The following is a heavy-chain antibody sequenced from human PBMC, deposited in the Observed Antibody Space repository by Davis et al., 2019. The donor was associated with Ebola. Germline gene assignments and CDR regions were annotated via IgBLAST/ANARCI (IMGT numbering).Heavy chain of an antibody. Sequence: PGGSLRLSCAASGFTSSSYWMHWVRQAPGRGLVWVSLIKSDGSSTRYADSVKGRFTISRDNAKNTLYLQMNSLRPEDTAVYYCARDIAVAGTIGFDYWGQGTLVTVSS. CDR3: ARDIAVAGTIGFDY. D-gene: IGHD6-19*01. CDR1: GFTSSSYW. J-gene: IGHJ4*02. V-gene: IGHV3-74*01. CDR2: IKSDGSST.